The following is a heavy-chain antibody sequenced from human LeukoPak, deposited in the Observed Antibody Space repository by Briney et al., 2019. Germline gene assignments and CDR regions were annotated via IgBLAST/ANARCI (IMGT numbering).Heavy chain of an antibody. CDR3: AKGPRAGLRYWYFDL. J-gene: IGHJ2*01. Sequence: PGGSLRLSCAGSGFTFSNYAMSWVRQAPGKGLQWVSTVSGSGAGTFYGDSVKGRFTISRDNSNNTLFLQMNSLSADDTAVYFCAKGPRAGLRYWYFDLWGRGSLVTVSS. D-gene: IGHD2-21*02. CDR1: GFTFSNYA. CDR2: VSGSGAGT. V-gene: IGHV3-23*01.